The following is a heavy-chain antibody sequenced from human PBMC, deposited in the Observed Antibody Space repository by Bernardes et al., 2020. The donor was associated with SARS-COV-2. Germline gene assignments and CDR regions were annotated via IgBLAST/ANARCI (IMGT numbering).Heavy chain of an antibody. CDR2: ISSSGTYI. D-gene: IGHD6-13*01. Sequence: GGSLRLSCAASGFAFSSYSMNWVRQAPGKGLEWVSSISSSGTYIYYADSVKGRFTISRDNAKNSLFLQMNSLRAEDTAVYYCASSMQELEPIYYFDYWGQGTLVTVSS. J-gene: IGHJ4*02. CDR3: ASSMQELEPIYYFDY. CDR1: GFAFSSYS. V-gene: IGHV3-21*01.